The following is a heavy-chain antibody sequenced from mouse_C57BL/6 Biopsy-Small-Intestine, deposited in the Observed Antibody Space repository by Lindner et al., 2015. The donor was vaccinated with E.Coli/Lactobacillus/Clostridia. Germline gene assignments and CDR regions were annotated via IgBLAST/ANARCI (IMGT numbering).Heavy chain of an antibody. J-gene: IGHJ4*01. D-gene: IGHD3-1*01. CDR3: VREGAPVGATFDY. Sequence: MNAGTGNRQYSRRFQGRVTLTWDTSASVAYMELSSLRIEDTAIYYCVREGAPVGATFDYWGPGMLVTVSS. V-gene: IGHV14-3*01. CDR2: MNAGTGNR.